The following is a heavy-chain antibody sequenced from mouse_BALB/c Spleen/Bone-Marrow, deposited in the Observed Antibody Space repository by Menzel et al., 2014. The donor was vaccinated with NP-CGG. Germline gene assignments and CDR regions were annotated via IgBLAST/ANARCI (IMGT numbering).Heavy chain of an antibody. CDR3: VRKGSFGNYAMDY. CDR1: GFSLNNYG. V-gene: IGHV2-2*02. D-gene: IGHD1-1*02. J-gene: IGHJ4*01. CDR2: IWSGGST. Sequence: QVQLQQSGPGLVQPSQSLPITCTVSGFSLNNYGVHWVRQSPGKGLEWLGVIWSGGSTDYNAAFISRLSISKDNSKSQVFFKINSLQANDTAIYYCVRKGSFGNYAMDYWGQGTSVTVSS.